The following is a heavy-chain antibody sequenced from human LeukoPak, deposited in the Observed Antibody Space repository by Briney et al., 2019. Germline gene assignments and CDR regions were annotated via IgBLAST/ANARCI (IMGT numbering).Heavy chain of an antibody. V-gene: IGHV3-30*02. CDR1: GFTFSSYG. J-gene: IGHJ4*02. CDR2: IRYDGSNK. CDR3: AMGAAAAPYYFDY. D-gene: IGHD6-13*01. Sequence: PGGSLRLSCAASGFTFSSYGMHWVRQAPGKGLEWVAFIRYDGSNKYYADSVKGRFTISRDNSKNTLYLQMNSLRSEDTAVYYCAMGAAAAPYYFDYWGQGTLVTVSS.